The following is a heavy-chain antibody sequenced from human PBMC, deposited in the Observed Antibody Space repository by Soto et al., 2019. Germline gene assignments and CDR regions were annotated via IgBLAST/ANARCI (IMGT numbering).Heavy chain of an antibody. V-gene: IGHV3-21*01. CDR3: ARDREVVVVPASYREFDY. J-gene: IGHJ4*02. CDR1: GFTLSSYS. CDR2: ISSSSSYI. Sequence: PGGSLRISCAASGFTLSSYSMNAGREAPGKGLEWVSSISSSSSYIYYADSVKGRFTISRDNAKNSLYLQMNSLRAEDTAVYYCARDREVVVVPASYREFDYWGQGT. D-gene: IGHD2-2*01.